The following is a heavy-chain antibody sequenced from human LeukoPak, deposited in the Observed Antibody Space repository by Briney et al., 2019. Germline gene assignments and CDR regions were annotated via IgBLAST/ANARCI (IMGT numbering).Heavy chain of an antibody. V-gene: IGHV4-34*01. J-gene: IGHJ3*02. Sequence: SETLSLTCAVYGVSYRGYYWIWLHQPPGKEREGMGGMNHIGSTHYNPPLKSRATISVDTSKNQFSLRLSSVTAADTAVYYCARHSATRGRYYYDSSGYHRYQAFDSWGQGTMVTVSS. D-gene: IGHD3-22*01. CDR2: MNHIGST. CDR1: GVSYRGYY. CDR3: ARHSATRGRYYYDSSGYHRYQAFDS.